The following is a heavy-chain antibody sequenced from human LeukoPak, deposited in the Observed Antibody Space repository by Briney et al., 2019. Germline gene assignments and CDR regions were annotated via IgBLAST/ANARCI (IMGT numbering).Heavy chain of an antibody. V-gene: IGHV3-21*01. CDR3: ARDPLGTRPGFDY. CDR1: GFTFSSYS. J-gene: IGHJ4*02. Sequence: GGSLRLSCAASGFTFSSYSMNWVRQAPGKGLEWVSSISSSSSYIYYADSVKGRFTISRDNSKNTLYLQMNSLRAEDTAVYYCARDPLGTRPGFDYWGQGTLVAVSS. D-gene: IGHD1-1*01. CDR2: ISSSSSYI.